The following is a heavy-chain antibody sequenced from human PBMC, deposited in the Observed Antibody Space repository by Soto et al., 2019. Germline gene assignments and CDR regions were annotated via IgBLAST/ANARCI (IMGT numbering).Heavy chain of an antibody. V-gene: IGHV1-46*01. CDR3: ARQYYYGSGSYYLDY. D-gene: IGHD3-10*01. Sequence: VQVTCMACVYTFPSDYMHCVGQAPAEGLRWMGIYNPGGGSTNYAQKFQGSVTMNTDTSTSTVYMELSTLRSEDTAVYSCARQYYYGSGSYYLDYWGQGTLVTVSS. J-gene: IGHJ4*02. CDR2: YNPGGGST. CDR1: VYTFPSDY.